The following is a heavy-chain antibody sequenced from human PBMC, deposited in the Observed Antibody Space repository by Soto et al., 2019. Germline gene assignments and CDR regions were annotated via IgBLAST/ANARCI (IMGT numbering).Heavy chain of an antibody. D-gene: IGHD3-22*01. J-gene: IGHJ6*02. CDR1: GGSISSGGYS. CDR3: ARDTYYYDSSGEGGGMDV. CDR2: IYHSGST. Sequence: PSETLRLTCTVSGGSISSGGYSFSCIRPPPWSGLEGIGYIYHSGSTYYNPSLNSRVPISVDRSKNQCSLKLSSVTAADTAVYYCARDTYYYDSSGEGGGMDVWGQGTTVTVSS. V-gene: IGHV4-30-2*01.